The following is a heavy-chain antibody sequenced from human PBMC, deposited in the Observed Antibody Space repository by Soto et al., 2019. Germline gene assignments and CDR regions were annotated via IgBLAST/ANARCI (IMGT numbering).Heavy chain of an antibody. CDR1: GFTFGGYA. CDR3: ARGFRVEGAYGAGAFFDY. J-gene: IGHJ4*02. Sequence: PGGSLRLPCTASGFTFGGYAMSWFRQAPGKGLEWVGFIRTKAFGGTPEYAASVKGRFTISRDDSRNIAYLQMNSLKTEDTAVYYCARGFRVEGAYGAGAFFDYWAQGTLVTVSS. D-gene: IGHD1-26*01. CDR2: IRTKAFGGTP. V-gene: IGHV3-49*03.